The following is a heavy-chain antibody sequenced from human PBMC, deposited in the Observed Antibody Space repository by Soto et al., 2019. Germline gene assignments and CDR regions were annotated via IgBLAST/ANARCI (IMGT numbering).Heavy chain of an antibody. CDR1: GFTFTSSA. Sequence: SVKVSCKASGFTFTSSAVQWVRQARGQRLEWIGWIVVGRGNTNYAQKFQERVTITRDMSTSTAYMELSSLRSEDTAVYYCAADPSYYYGSSGYTAFDYWGQGTLVSVSS. CDR3: AADPSYYYGSSGYTAFDY. D-gene: IGHD3-22*01. V-gene: IGHV1-58*01. CDR2: IVVGRGNT. J-gene: IGHJ4*02.